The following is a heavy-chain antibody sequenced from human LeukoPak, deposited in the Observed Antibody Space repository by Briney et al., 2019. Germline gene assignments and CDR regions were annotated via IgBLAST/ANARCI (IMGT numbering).Heavy chain of an antibody. Sequence: SETLSLTCTVSGGSISSYYWSWIRQPPGKGLEWIGSIYYSGSTYYNPSLKSRVTISVDTSKNQFSLKLSSVTAADTAVYYCASGAPRLRLFDYWGQGTLVTVSS. CDR3: ASGAPRLRLFDY. D-gene: IGHD5-12*01. V-gene: IGHV4-59*12. J-gene: IGHJ4*02. CDR1: GGSISSYY. CDR2: IYYSGST.